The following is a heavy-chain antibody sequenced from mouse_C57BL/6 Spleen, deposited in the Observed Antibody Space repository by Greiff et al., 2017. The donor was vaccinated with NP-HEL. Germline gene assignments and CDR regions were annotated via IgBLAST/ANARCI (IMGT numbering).Heavy chain of an antibody. V-gene: IGHV5-4*01. CDR1: GFTFSSYA. J-gene: IGHJ4*01. CDR2: ISDGGSYT. Sequence: EVQGVESGGGLVKPGGSLKLSCAASGFTFSSYAMSWVRQTPEKRLEWVATISDGGSYTYYPDNVKGRFTISRDNAKNNLYLQMSHLKSEDTAMYYCARDGNWDGSKAMDYWGQGTSVTVSS. D-gene: IGHD4-1*01. CDR3: ARDGNWDGSKAMDY.